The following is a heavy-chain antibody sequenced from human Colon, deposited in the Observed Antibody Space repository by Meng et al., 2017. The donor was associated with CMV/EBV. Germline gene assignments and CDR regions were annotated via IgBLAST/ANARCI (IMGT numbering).Heavy chain of an antibody. V-gene: IGHV3-7*04. Sequence: GESLKISCEGSGFMFSYYWMTWVRQAPGKGLEWVANIKPDGSEQYYVDSVKGRFTISRDNSKNTLYLQMNNLGAEDTAVYYCTRGGTYNSVDAFDIWGQGTMVTVSS. CDR1: GFMFSYYW. D-gene: IGHD5-24*01. CDR2: IKPDGSEQ. J-gene: IGHJ3*02. CDR3: TRGGTYNSVDAFDI.